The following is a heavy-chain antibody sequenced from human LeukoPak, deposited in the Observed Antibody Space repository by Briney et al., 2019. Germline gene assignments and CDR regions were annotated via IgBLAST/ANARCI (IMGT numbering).Heavy chain of an antibody. CDR1: GYSISSGYY. V-gene: IGHV4-38-2*02. Sequence: SETLSPTCIVSGYSISSGYYWGCIRQPPGKGLEWIGMLHHSGSTYYNPSLRSRVTISGETSKNQFSLKLISVTAADTAVYYCARGFRGGAHDYWGQGTLVTVSS. CDR3: ARGFRGGAHDY. CDR2: LHHSGST. J-gene: IGHJ4*02. D-gene: IGHD2-21*01.